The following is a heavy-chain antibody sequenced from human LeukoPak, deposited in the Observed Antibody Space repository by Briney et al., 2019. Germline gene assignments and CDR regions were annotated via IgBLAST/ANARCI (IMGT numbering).Heavy chain of an antibody. D-gene: IGHD6-13*01. J-gene: IGHJ4*02. CDR3: ARQGGYSSSPDY. CDR1: GGSISSGGYY. Sequence: SETLSLTCTVSGGSISSGGYYWSWIRQPPGKGLEWIGYIYHSGSTYYNPSLKSRVTISVDRSKNQFSLKLSSVTAADTAVYYCARQGGYSSSPDYWGQGSLVTVSS. V-gene: IGHV4-30-2*01. CDR2: IYHSGST.